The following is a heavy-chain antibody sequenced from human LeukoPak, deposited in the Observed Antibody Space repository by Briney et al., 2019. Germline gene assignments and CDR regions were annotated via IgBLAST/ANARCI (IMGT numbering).Heavy chain of an antibody. V-gene: IGHV3-23*01. D-gene: IGHD3-10*01. Sequence: GGSLRLSCVASGFTFSSYGLSWVRQAPGKGLEWVSAISGSGGSTYYADSVKGRFTISRDNSKNTLYLQMNGLRAEDTAVYYCAKDGFMVRGATFDYWGQGTLVTVSS. J-gene: IGHJ4*02. CDR2: ISGSGGST. CDR3: AKDGFMVRGATFDY. CDR1: GFTFSSYG.